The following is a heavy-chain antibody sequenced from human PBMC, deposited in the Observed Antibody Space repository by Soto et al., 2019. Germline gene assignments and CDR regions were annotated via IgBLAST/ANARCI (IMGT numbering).Heavy chain of an antibody. Sequence: EVPLLESGGGMVQPGGSLRLSCAASGFTFSSYAMSWVRQAPGKGLEWVSAISGSGGSTYYADSVKGRFTISRDNSKNTLYLQMNSLRAEDTAVYYCAKSNGDSDNWYFDLWGRGTLVTVSS. D-gene: IGHD4-17*01. J-gene: IGHJ2*01. CDR3: AKSNGDSDNWYFDL. CDR2: ISGSGGST. V-gene: IGHV3-23*01. CDR1: GFTFSSYA.